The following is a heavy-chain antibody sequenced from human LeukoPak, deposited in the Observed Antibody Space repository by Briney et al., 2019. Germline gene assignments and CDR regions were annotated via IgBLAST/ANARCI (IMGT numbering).Heavy chain of an antibody. CDR2: IRYDGSNK. Sequence: GRSLRLSCAASGFTFSSYGMHWVRQAPGKGLEWVAFIRYDGSNKYYADSVKGRFTISRDNSKNTLYLQMNSLRAEDTAVYYCAKDRGNWNDRYFDYWGQGTLVTVSS. CDR1: GFTFSSYG. CDR3: AKDRGNWNDRYFDY. D-gene: IGHD1-20*01. J-gene: IGHJ4*02. V-gene: IGHV3-30*02.